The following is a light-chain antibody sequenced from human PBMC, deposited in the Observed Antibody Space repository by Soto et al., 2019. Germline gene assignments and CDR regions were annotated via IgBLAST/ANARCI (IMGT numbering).Light chain of an antibody. V-gene: IGKV1-13*02. CDR2: DAS. J-gene: IGKJ5*01. CDR1: QGISSA. Sequence: AIPLTQSPSSLSASIGDRVTITCRASQGISSALAWYQQKPGKRPNLLIYDASILQSGVPSRFSGSGSGTDFTLTISSLQPEDFATYYCQHFNGYPRTLGQGTRLEIK. CDR3: QHFNGYPRT.